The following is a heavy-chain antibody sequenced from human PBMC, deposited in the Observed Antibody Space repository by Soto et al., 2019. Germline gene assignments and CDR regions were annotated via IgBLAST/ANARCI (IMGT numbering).Heavy chain of an antibody. D-gene: IGHD6-13*01. CDR2: IYYSGST. J-gene: IGHJ6*03. CDR1: GGSISSYY. Sequence: SETLSLTCTVSGGSISSYYWSWIRQPPGKGLEWIGYIYYSGSTNYNPSLKSRVTISVDTSKNQFSLKLSSVTAADTAVYYCARGGQQLALYYYYYMDVWGKGTKVTVSS. CDR3: ARGGQQLALYYYYYMDV. V-gene: IGHV4-59*01.